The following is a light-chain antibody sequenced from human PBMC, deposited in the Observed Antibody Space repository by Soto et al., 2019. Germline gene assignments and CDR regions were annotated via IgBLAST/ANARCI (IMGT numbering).Light chain of an antibody. CDR3: QQYNNWPPMYT. Sequence: EIVMTQSPATLSVSPGERATLSCRASQSVSSNLAWYQQKPGQAPRLLIYGASTRATGIPARFSGSGSGTELPLTISSLQSEDCGVYYCQQYNNWPPMYTFGQGTKLEIK. J-gene: IGKJ2*01. CDR1: QSVSSN. CDR2: GAS. V-gene: IGKV3-15*01.